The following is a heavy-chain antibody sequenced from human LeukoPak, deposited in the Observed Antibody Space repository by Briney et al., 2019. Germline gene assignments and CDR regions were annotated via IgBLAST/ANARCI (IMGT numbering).Heavy chain of an antibody. Sequence: PSETLSLTCAVSGYSISSGYYWGWIRQPPGKALEWIGSIYHSGSTYYNSSLKSRVTISVDTSKNQFSLKLSSVTAADTAVYYCAINYYGSGSYYNGYMDVWGKGTTVTVSS. CDR3: AINYYGSGSYYNGYMDV. CDR2: IYHSGST. CDR1: GYSISSGYY. D-gene: IGHD3-10*01. J-gene: IGHJ6*03. V-gene: IGHV4-38-2*01.